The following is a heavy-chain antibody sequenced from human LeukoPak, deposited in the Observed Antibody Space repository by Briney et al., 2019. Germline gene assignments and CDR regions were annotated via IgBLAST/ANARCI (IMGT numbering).Heavy chain of an antibody. J-gene: IGHJ4*02. CDR3: ARGGYSSGWAVWFDY. V-gene: IGHV6-1*01. CDR2: TYYRSKWYN. D-gene: IGHD6-19*01. Sequence: SQTLSLTCAISGDSVSSNSAAWNWIRQSPSRGLEWLGRTYYRSKWYNDYAVSVKSRITINPDTSKNQFSLQLNSVTPEDTAVYYCARGGYSSGWAVWFDYWGQGILVTVSS. CDR1: GDSVSSNSAA.